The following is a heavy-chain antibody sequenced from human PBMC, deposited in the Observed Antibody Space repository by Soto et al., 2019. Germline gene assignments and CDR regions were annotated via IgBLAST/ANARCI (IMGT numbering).Heavy chain of an antibody. CDR3: ARLGRVVAANGGPSDY. D-gene: IGHD2-15*01. V-gene: IGHV1-69*01. Sequence: QVQLVQSGAEVKKPGSSVKVSCKASGGTFSSYAISWVRQAPGQGLEWMGGIIPIFGTANYAQKFQGRVTITADESTSKAYMELSSLRSEDTAVYYCARLGRVVAANGGPSDYWGQGTLVTVSS. CDR1: GGTFSSYA. CDR2: IIPIFGTA. J-gene: IGHJ4*02.